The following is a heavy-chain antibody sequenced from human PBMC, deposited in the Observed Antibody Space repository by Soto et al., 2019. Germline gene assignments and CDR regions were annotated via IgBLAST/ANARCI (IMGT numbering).Heavy chain of an antibody. V-gene: IGHV4-59*01. Sequence: QVQLQESGPGLVKPSETLSLTCAVSGDSISSYYCMWIRQPPGKGLESIGYLYYGRSANYNPSIKSRVTLTVDTSTNQCSLTLSSMTAADTAVYYCALGSMAVVPEYWGQGTLVTVSS. J-gene: IGHJ4*02. CDR3: ALGSMAVVPEY. D-gene: IGHD2-15*01. CDR2: LYYGRSA. CDR1: GDSISSYY.